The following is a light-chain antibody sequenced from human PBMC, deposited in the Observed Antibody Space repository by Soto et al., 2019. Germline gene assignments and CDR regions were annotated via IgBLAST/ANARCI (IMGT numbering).Light chain of an antibody. V-gene: IGKV3-15*01. CDR2: DTS. Sequence: EIVMTQSPATLSVSLGERATLSCRASQSFGGNLAWYQQIPGQAPRLLIYDTSTRATGIPARFSGIGSGTEFALTISSLQSEDFAVYYCLQYNNWPPWTFGQGTKVEIK. CDR1: QSFGGN. J-gene: IGKJ1*01. CDR3: LQYNNWPPWT.